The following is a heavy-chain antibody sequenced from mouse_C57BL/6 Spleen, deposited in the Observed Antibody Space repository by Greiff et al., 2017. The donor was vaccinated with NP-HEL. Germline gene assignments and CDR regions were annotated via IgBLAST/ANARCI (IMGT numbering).Heavy chain of an antibody. CDR2: IYPRSGNT. J-gene: IGHJ3*01. Sequence: QVQLKQSGAELARPGASVKLSCKASGYTFTSYGISWVKQRTGQGLEWIGEIYPRSGNTYYNEKFKGKATLTADKSSSTAYMELRSLTSEDSAVYFCAIQEFAYWGQGTLVTVSA. V-gene: IGHV1-81*01. CDR1: GYTFTSYG. CDR3: AIQEFAY.